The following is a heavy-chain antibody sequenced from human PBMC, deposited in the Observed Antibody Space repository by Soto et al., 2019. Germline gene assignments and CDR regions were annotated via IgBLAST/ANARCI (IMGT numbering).Heavy chain of an antibody. CDR1: GGTFSSYA. D-gene: IGHD5-12*01. J-gene: IGHJ4*02. Sequence: QVQLVQSGAEVKKPGSSVKVSCKASGGTFSSYAISWVRQAPGQGLEWMGGIIPIFGTANYAQKFQSRVTITADESTSTDYMELSSLRSDDTAVYYCARVVEMATIRYFDYWGQGTLVTVSP. V-gene: IGHV1-69*01. CDR3: ARVVEMATIRYFDY. CDR2: IIPIFGTA.